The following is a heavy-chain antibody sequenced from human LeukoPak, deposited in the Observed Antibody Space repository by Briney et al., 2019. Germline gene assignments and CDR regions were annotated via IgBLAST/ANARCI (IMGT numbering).Heavy chain of an antibody. Sequence: GGSLRLSCAASGFTFSSYEMNWVRQAPGKGLEWVSGISGSGGSTYYADSVKGRFTISRDNSKNTLYLQMSSLRVEDTAVYYCAKGWCSGSYCYFDYWGQGTLVTVSS. J-gene: IGHJ4*02. D-gene: IGHD1-26*01. CDR3: AKGWCSGSYCYFDY. V-gene: IGHV3-23*01. CDR2: ISGSGGST. CDR1: GFTFSSYE.